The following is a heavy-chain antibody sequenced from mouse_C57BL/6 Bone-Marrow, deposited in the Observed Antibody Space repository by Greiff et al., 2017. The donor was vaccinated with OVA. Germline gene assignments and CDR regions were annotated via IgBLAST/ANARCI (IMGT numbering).Heavy chain of an antibody. D-gene: IGHD2-1*01. CDR1: GYTFPSYW. J-gene: IGHJ4*01. V-gene: IGHV1-69*01. Sequence: QVQLQQPGAELVMPGASVKLSCKASGYTFPSYWMHWVKQRPGQGLEWIGEIDPSDSYTNYNQKFKGKSTLTVDKSSSTAYMQLSSLTSEDSAVYYCANANLYYYAMDYWGQGTSVTVSS. CDR3: ANANLYYYAMDY. CDR2: IDPSDSYT.